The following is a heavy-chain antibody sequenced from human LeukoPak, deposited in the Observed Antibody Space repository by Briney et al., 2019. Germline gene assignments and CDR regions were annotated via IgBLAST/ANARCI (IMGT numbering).Heavy chain of an antibody. CDR2: ISGSGGGT. J-gene: IGHJ4*02. V-gene: IGHV3-23*01. CDR1: GFTFSSYA. Sequence: GGSLRLSCAASGFTFSSYAISWVRQAPGKGLEWVSAISGSGGGTYYTDSVKGRFTISRDNSKNILYLQMNSLRAEDTAVYYCAKRNYDFWSGYYRRAENHFDYWGQGTLVTVSS. CDR3: AKRNYDFWSGYYRRAENHFDY. D-gene: IGHD3-3*01.